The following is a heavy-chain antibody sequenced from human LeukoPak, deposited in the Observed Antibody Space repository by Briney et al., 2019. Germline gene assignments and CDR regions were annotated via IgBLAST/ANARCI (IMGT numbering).Heavy chain of an antibody. D-gene: IGHD2/OR15-2a*01. V-gene: IGHV5-51*01. Sequence: GESLEISLQASGYTFTTYWIGWVRQVPGKGLGGVGIIYPADSTAKYSPSCQGQVTISAEKSISTAFLQWSSLEAPDPAQYYFASVGNRRFYLPYHLNQWGQAALASVCS. CDR1: GYTFTTYW. CDR3: ASVGNRRFYLPYHLNQ. J-gene: IGHJ4*02. CDR2: IYPADSTA.